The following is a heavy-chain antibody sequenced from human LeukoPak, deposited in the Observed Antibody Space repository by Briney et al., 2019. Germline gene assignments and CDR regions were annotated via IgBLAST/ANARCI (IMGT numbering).Heavy chain of an antibody. CDR2: ICTSGST. CDR3: ARMYSTSYYFDY. V-gene: IGHV4-61*02. D-gene: IGHD6-6*01. CDR1: GGSISSGSYC. Sequence: SXTLSLTCTVSGGSISSGSYCWSWIRQPAGKGLEWIVRICTSGSTNYNPSRKSRVTISENKDKNKYSLNLSSVTAADTAIYYCARMYSTSYYFDYWGQGTLVTVSS. J-gene: IGHJ4*02.